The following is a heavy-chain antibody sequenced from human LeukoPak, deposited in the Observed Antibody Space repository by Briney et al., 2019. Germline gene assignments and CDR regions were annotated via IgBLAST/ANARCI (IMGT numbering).Heavy chain of an antibody. CDR2: IYYSGST. J-gene: IGHJ4*02. CDR3: ARLSTVTTSFDY. V-gene: IGHV4-59*12. CDR1: GGSISSYY. D-gene: IGHD4-17*01. Sequence: SETLSLTCTASGGSISSYYWSWIRQPPGKGLEWIGYIYYSGSTNYNPSLKSRVTMSVDTSKNQFSLKLSSVTAADTAVYYCARLSTVTTSFDYWGQGTLVTVSS.